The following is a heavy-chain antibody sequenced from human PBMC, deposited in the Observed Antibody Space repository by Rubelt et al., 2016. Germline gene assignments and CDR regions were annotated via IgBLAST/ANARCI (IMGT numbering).Heavy chain of an antibody. CDR1: GFTFSSYG. D-gene: IGHD1-26*01. Sequence: QVQLVESGGGVVQPGRSLRLSCAASGFTFSSYGMHWVRQAPGKGLEWVAVISYDGSNKYYADSVKGRFTISRDNSKNTLYLQMNSLRAEDTAVYYCAKDWGATTSDAFDIWGQVTMVTVSS. V-gene: IGHV3-30*18. J-gene: IGHJ3*02. CDR2: ISYDGSNK. CDR3: AKDWGATTSDAFDI.